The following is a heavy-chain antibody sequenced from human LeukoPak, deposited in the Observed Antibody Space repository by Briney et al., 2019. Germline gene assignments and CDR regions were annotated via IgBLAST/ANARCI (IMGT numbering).Heavy chain of an antibody. V-gene: IGHV4-39*07. CDR2: IYYSGST. CDR3: ARGRYDFWSGYYANYYYYYMDV. D-gene: IGHD3-3*01. Sequence: PSETLSLTCTVSGGSISSSSYYWGWIRQPPGKGLEWIGSIYYSGSTYYNPSLKSRVTISVDTSKNQFSLKLSSVTAADTAVYYCARGRYDFWSGYYANYYYYYMDVWGKGTTVTVSS. J-gene: IGHJ6*03. CDR1: GGSISSSSYY.